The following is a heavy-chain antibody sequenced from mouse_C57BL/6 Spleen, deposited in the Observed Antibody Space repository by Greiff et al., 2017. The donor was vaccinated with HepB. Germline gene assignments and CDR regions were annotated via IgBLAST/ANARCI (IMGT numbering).Heavy chain of an antibody. CDR1: GYTFTSYW. CDR3: AREEDYYGSSYSWFAY. D-gene: IGHD1-1*01. CDR2: INPSNGGT. V-gene: IGHV1-53*01. Sequence: QVHVKQPGTELVKPGASVKLSCKASGYTFTSYWMHWVKQRPGQGLEWIGNINPSNGGTNYNEKFKSKATLTVDKSSSTAYMQLSSLTSEDSAVYYCAREEDYYGSSYSWFAYWGQGTLVTVSA. J-gene: IGHJ3*01.